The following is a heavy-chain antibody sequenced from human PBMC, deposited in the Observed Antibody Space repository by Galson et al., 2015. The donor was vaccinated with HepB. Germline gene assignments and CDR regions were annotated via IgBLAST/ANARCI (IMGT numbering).Heavy chain of an antibody. J-gene: IGHJ4*02. CDR1: GFTFSSYF. V-gene: IGHV3-74*01. CDR3: ARGGVVGGTDY. CDR2: TNRDGSVT. D-gene: IGHD6-19*01. Sequence: SLRLSCAASGFTFSSYFMDWVRQAPGKGLVWVSDTNRDGSVTRYADSVKGRFTISRDNAKNMLYLQMNSLRVDGAAIYYCARGGVVGGTDYWGQGTLVTVSS.